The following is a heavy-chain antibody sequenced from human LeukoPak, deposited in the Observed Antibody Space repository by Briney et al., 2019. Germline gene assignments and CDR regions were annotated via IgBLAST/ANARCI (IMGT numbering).Heavy chain of an antibody. CDR1: GFTFSSYG. J-gene: IGHJ4*02. CDR2: ITSSSTYI. CDR3: ARDVVTTVTSPDY. Sequence: GGSLRLSCAASGFTFSSYGMHWVRQAPGKGLEWVSCITSSSTYIYYADSLKGRFTISRDNAKNSLYLQMNSLRVEDTAVYYCARDVVTTVTSPDYWGQGTLVTVSS. V-gene: IGHV3-21*01. D-gene: IGHD4-17*01.